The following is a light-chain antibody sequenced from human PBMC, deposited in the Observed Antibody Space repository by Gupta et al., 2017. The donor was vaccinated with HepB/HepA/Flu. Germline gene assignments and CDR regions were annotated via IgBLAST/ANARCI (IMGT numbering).Light chain of an antibody. V-gene: IGLV3-19*01. CDR2: PRN. J-gene: IGLJ2*01. CDR3: NYRGSTGSRLL. CDR1: SLRSHY. Sequence: SSELTQDPAVSVALGQTVRITCQGDSLRSHYASWYQQKSGQAPIRGSVPRNNRPSGIPLRFAAYSAAKTDYSTTTGAQAEDEADDDGNYRGSTGSRLLFGGGTKMTVL.